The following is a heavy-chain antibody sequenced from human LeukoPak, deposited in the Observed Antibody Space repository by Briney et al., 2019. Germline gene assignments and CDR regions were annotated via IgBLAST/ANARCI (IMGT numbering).Heavy chain of an antibody. J-gene: IGHJ4*02. V-gene: IGHV3-23*01. Sequence: PGGSLRLSCAASGFTFSSYAMSWVRQAQGKGLEWVSAISGSGGSTYYADSVKGRFTISRDNAKNSLYLQMNSLRAEDTAVYYCARDHYDSSGRAPLYFDYWGQGTLVTVSS. D-gene: IGHD3-22*01. CDR2: ISGSGGST. CDR3: ARDHYDSSGRAPLYFDY. CDR1: GFTFSSYA.